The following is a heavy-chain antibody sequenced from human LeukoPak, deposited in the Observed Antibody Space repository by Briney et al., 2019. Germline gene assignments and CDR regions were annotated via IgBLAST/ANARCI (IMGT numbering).Heavy chain of an antibody. Sequence: GGSLRLSCSVSGFTFSRYAMTWVRQAPGKGLEWVSAISGSGDNSNSADSVRGRFTISRDNSKNTLYLQMNSLRAEDTAVYYCAKVQSGTTEAFDIWGQGTMVTVSS. CDR1: GFTFSRYA. CDR3: AKVQSGTTEAFDI. J-gene: IGHJ3*02. D-gene: IGHD1-14*01. V-gene: IGHV3-23*01. CDR2: ISGSGDNS.